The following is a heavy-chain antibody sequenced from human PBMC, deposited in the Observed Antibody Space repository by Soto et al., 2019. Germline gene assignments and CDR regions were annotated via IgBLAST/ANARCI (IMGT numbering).Heavy chain of an antibody. V-gene: IGHV5-51*01. CDR2: IYPGDSDT. CDR3: ARLPRYSSGPDY. J-gene: IGHJ4*02. CDR1: GYSFSTYW. D-gene: IGHD6-19*01. Sequence: PGESLKISCKGSGYSFSTYWIGWVRQMPGKGLEWMGIIYPGDSDTRYSPSFQGQVTISADKSIGTAYLQWSSLKASDTAMYYCARLPRYSSGPDYWGQGTLVTSPQ.